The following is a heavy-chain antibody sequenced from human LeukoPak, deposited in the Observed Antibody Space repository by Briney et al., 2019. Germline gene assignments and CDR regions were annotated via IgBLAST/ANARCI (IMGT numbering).Heavy chain of an antibody. D-gene: IGHD4-23*01. CDR2: ISAYNGNT. CDR1: GYTFTSSG. Sequence: ASVKVSCKASGYTFTSSGFSWVRQAPGQGLEWMGWISAYNGNTNSAQKFQGRVTMTTDTSTATAYMELRSLRSDDTAVYYCARAYGGDSELDYWGQGTLVTVSS. CDR3: ARAYGGDSELDY. V-gene: IGHV1-18*01. J-gene: IGHJ4*02.